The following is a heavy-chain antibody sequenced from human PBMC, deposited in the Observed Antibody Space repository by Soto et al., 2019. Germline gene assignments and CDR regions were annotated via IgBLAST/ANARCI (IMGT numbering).Heavy chain of an antibody. CDR1: AGTFSSYA. CDR2: IIPIFGTA. V-gene: IGHV1-69*13. Sequence: GASVKVSCKASAGTFSSYAISWVRQAPGQGLEWMGGIIPIFGTANYAQKFQGRVTITADESTSTAYMELSSLRSEDTAVYYCARDENFGVVIIEYYYYHGMDVWGQGTTVTVSS. J-gene: IGHJ6*02. D-gene: IGHD3-3*01. CDR3: ARDENFGVVIIEYYYYHGMDV.